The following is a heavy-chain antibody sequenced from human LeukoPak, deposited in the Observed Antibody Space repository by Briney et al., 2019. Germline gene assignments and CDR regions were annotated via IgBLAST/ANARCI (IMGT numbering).Heavy chain of an antibody. Sequence: SLKVSCKASGGTFSSYAISWVRQAPGQGLEWMGGIIPIFGTANYAQKFQGRVTITTDESTSTAYMELSSLRSEDTAVYYCARGDFGVVSDYYYYMDVWGKETTVTVSS. V-gene: IGHV1-69*05. CDR2: IIPIFGTA. D-gene: IGHD3-3*01. CDR1: GGTFSSYA. J-gene: IGHJ6*03. CDR3: ARGDFGVVSDYYYYMDV.